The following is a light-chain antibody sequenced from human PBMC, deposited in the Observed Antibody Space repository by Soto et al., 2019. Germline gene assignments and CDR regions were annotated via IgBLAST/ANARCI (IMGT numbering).Light chain of an antibody. Sequence: IVLTQSPAPLSLSPGERATLSCRARQSLTSNFLAWYQQKPGQAPRLLIYHTSSRPTGIPDRFSGSGSGTDFTLTSSRLEPEDFAVDYCQQYDTSRTVGQGTKVEVK. CDR1: QSLTSNF. CDR2: HTS. CDR3: QQYDTSRT. V-gene: IGKV3-20*01. J-gene: IGKJ1*01.